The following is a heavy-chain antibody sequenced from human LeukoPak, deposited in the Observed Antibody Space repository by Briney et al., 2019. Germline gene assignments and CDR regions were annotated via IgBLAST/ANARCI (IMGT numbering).Heavy chain of an antibody. Sequence: PSETLSLTCTVSGDSIDSYYWSWIRQPPGEGLQWIGYVFYSGPTNYDASLKSRVAISVDRSKNQFSLKLSSVTAADTAVYYCARDSAYYDSSGYYGNAFDIWGQGTMVTVSS. V-gene: IGHV4-59*01. J-gene: IGHJ3*02. CDR2: VFYSGPT. CDR3: ARDSAYYDSSGYYGNAFDI. CDR1: GDSIDSYY. D-gene: IGHD3-22*01.